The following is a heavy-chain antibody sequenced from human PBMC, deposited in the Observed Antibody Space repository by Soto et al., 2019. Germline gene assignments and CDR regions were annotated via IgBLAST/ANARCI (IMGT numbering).Heavy chain of an antibody. D-gene: IGHD6-13*01. J-gene: IGHJ6*02. CDR1: GYTFTGYC. Sequence: GASVKVSCKASGYTFTGYCMHCVRQAPGQGLEWMGWINPNSGGTNYAQKFQGWVTMTRDTSISTAYMELSRLRSDDTAVYYCARDNEQQPPGYYYGMDVWGQGTTVTVSS. CDR2: INPNSGGT. CDR3: ARDNEQQPPGYYYGMDV. V-gene: IGHV1-2*04.